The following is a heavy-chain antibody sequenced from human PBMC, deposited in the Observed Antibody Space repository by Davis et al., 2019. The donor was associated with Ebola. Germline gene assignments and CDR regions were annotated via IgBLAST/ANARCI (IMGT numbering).Heavy chain of an antibody. Sequence: SETLSLTCTVSGGSISGGSLYWTWIRQPAGKGLEWMGHIYTSGTTTYNPSLKSRVTISIDTSKNQVSLKLSSVTAADTALYYCARGQNSGRLAGGVGVWGQGTTVTVSS. D-gene: IGHD5-12*01. V-gene: IGHV4-61*09. CDR1: GGSISGGSLY. J-gene: IGHJ6*02. CDR2: IYTSGTT. CDR3: ARGQNSGRLAGGVGV.